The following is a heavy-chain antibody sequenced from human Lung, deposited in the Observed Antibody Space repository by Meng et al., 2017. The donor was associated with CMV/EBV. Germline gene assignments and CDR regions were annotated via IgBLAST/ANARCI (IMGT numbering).Heavy chain of an antibody. V-gene: IGHV3-30*04. D-gene: IGHD3-22*01. Sequence: LTCVGSGYSFGNYAMHWVRQAPGKGLEWVAVISYDGDKKFYTDSVKGPFTISRDNSKNTLILQMNSLRTEDTAVYYCARVYYDSTNYYFSFGYWGQGTLVTVSS. J-gene: IGHJ4*02. CDR1: GYSFGNYA. CDR2: ISYDGDKK. CDR3: ARVYYDSTNYYFSFGY.